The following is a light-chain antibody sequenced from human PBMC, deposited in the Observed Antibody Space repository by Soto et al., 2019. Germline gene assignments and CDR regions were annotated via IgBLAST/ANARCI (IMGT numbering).Light chain of an antibody. CDR1: SSNIGSNY. Sequence: QSVLTQPPSASGTPGQRVTISCSGSSSNIGSNYVYWYQQLPGTAPKLLIYRNNQQPSGVPDRFSGSKSGTSASLAISGVRSEDEADYYCAAWDDSLSGMVFGGGTKLTVL. CDR2: RNN. CDR3: AAWDDSLSGMV. J-gene: IGLJ2*01. V-gene: IGLV1-47*01.